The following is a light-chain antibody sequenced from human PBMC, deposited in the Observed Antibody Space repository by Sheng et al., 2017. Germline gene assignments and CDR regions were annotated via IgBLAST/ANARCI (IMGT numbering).Light chain of an antibody. J-gene: IGLJ2*01. CDR2: EDN. CDR3: QSYDSDDHVV. Sequence: FILTQPHSVSDSPGRTVTISCTRSSGNIASNYVQWYQQRPGSSPTTVIFEDNDRPSGVPDRFSGSIDSSSNSASLTISGLKTEDEADYYCQSYDSDDHVVFGGGTRLTV. CDR1: SGNIASNY. V-gene: IGLV6-57*01.